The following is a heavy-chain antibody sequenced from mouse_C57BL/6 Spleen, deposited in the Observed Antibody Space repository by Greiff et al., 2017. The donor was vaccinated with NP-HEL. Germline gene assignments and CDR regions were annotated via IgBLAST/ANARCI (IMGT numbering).Heavy chain of an antibody. CDR1: GYTFTSYW. J-gene: IGHJ1*03. CDR2: LYPGDSAT. D-gene: IGHD1-1*01. CDR3: TKEGITTVVEDWYFDV. V-gene: IGHV1-5*01. Sequence: EVQLQQSGTVLARPGASVKMSCKTSGYTFTSYWMNWVKQRPGQGLEWIGALYPGDSATSYNQKFKGKAKLTAVTSASTAYMELSSLTNEDSAVYYCTKEGITTVVEDWYFDVWGTGTTVTVSS.